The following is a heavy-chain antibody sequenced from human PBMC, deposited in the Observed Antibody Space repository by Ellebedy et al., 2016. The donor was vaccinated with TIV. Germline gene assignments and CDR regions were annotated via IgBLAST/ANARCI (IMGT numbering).Heavy chain of an antibody. D-gene: IGHD5-12*01. V-gene: IGHV1-8*01. CDR3: ARDYSGYDYLFDY. Sequence: ASVKVSXXASGYTFTNYDINWVRQATGQGLEWMGWMKPNSGNTGYAQKFQGRVTMTRNTSINTAYMELSSLRSEDTAVYYCARDYSGYDYLFDYWGQGTLVTVSS. CDR2: MKPNSGNT. CDR1: GYTFTNYD. J-gene: IGHJ4*02.